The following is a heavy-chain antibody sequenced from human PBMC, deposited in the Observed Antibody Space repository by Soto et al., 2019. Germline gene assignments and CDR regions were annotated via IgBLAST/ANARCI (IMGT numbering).Heavy chain of an antibody. CDR2: MLYSGLT. J-gene: IGHJ6*02. CDR1: GYSVSSSDYY. D-gene: IGHD2-15*01. Sequence: SETLSLTCSVSGYSVSSSDYYWAWIRQPPGKGLEWIGSMLYSGLTYYNPSLRSRVTLSVDTSKNQFSVRLNSVTASDTAVYYCAPLSVSLSGPYGIHVWGQGTTVTV. V-gene: IGHV4-39*01. CDR3: APLSVSLSGPYGIHV.